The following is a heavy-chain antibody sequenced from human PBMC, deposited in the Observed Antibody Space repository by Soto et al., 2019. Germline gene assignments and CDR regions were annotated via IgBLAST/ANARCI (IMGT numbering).Heavy chain of an antibody. Sequence: QAPLVQSGAEVKKPGASVKVSCKASGHTFTAYYINWVRQAPGQGLEWMGWIHPKSGDTNYAQRFQGRVTMTRDTSISTAYMELSNLRSDDTAVYYCAREGHQTGLSGPGDWFDPWGQGTLVTVSS. CDR2: IHPKSGDT. CDR1: GHTFTAYY. V-gene: IGHV1-2*02. J-gene: IGHJ5*02. D-gene: IGHD3-9*01. CDR3: AREGHQTGLSGPGDWFDP.